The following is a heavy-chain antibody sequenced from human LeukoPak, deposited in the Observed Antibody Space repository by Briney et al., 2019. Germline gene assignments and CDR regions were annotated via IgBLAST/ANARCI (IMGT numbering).Heavy chain of an antibody. J-gene: IGHJ3*02. D-gene: IGHD6-19*01. CDR2: ITGSGDNS. CDR3: TRDEGLVAGIWRALDI. Sequence: GGSLRLSCAASGFTFSNYAMNWIRQAPGKGLEWVSHITGSGDNSYYTDSVKGRFTLSRDNSKNTLFLQLNSLRAEDTAVYYCTRDEGLVAGIWRALDIWGQGTMVTVSS. CDR1: GFTFSNYA. V-gene: IGHV3-23*01.